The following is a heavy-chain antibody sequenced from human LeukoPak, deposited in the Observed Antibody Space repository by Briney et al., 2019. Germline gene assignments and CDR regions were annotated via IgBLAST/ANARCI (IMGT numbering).Heavy chain of an antibody. CDR2: IYYSGST. CDR3: ARGGGVLRHFDWPSYFDY. J-gene: IGHJ4*02. CDR1: GGSISSGGYY. V-gene: IGHV4-31*03. Sequence: SETLSLTCTVSGGSISSGGYYWSWISQHPGKGLEWIGYIYYSGSTYYNPSLKSRVTISVDTSKNQFSLKLSSVTAADTAVYYCARGGGVLRHFDWPSYFDYWGQGTQVTVSS. D-gene: IGHD3-9*01.